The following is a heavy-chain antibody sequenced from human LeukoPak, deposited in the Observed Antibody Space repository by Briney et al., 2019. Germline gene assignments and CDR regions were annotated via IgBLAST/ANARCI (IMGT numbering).Heavy chain of an antibody. V-gene: IGHV4-59*07. D-gene: IGHD6-13*01. CDR1: GGSLSSYY. J-gene: IGHJ4*02. CDR3: ARAPRIAAAGTHFDF. CDR2: IYYSGSA. Sequence: SDTLSLTCTVSGGSLSSYYWSWIRQPPGKALEWIGYIYYSGSAKYNPSLKSRVTISVDTSKNQFSLKLSSVTAGDTAVYYCARAPRIAAAGTHFDFWGQGTLVTVSS.